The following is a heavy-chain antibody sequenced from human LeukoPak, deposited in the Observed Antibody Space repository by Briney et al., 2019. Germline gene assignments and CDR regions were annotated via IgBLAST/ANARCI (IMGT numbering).Heavy chain of an antibody. Sequence: PGGSLRLSCAASEFSVGSNYMTWVRQAPGKGLECVSLIYSGGSTYYADSVKGRFTISRDNAKNSLYLQMNSLRAEHTAVYYCARDGADAYNTWGQGTLVTVSS. CDR2: IYSGGST. J-gene: IGHJ5*02. D-gene: IGHD5-24*01. V-gene: IGHV3-66*01. CDR1: EFSVGSNY. CDR3: ARDGADAYNT.